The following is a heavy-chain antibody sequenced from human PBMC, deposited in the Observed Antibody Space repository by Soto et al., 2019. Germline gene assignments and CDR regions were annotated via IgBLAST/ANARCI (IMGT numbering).Heavy chain of an antibody. CDR3: ARERRFPSYGMDV. Sequence: SETLSLTCTVSGGSISSGDYYWSWIRQPPGKGLEWIGYIYYSGSTYSNPSLKSRVTISVDTSKNQFSLKLSSVTAADTAVYYCARERRFPSYGMDVWGQGTTVTVSS. V-gene: IGHV4-30-4*01. J-gene: IGHJ6*02. CDR2: IYYSGST. CDR1: GGSISSGDYY. D-gene: IGHD3-3*01.